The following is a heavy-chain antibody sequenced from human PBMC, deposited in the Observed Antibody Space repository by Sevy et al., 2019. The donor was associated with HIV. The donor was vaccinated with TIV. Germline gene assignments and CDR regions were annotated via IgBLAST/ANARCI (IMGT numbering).Heavy chain of an antibody. CDR1: GFTFNESV. J-gene: IGHJ4*02. D-gene: IGHD3-16*01. CDR3: AKINH. V-gene: IGHV3-9*01. Sequence: GGSLRLSCVASGFTFNESVIHWVRQAPGKGLEWVAGISWDSIRIAYAESIEGRFTISRDNAKNSLYLEMNSLRPEDTALYYCAKINHWGQGTLVTVSS. CDR2: ISWDSIRI.